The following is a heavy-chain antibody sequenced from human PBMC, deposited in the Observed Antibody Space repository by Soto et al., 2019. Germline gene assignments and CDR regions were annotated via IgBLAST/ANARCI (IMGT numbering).Heavy chain of an antibody. V-gene: IGHV3-30*18. CDR2: ISYDGSNK. Sequence: QVQLVESGGGVVQPGRSLRLSCAASGFTFSSYGMHWVRQAPGKGLEWVAVISYDGSNKYYADSVKGRFTISRDNSKNTLYLQMNSLRAEDTAVYYWAKDHLMTTVTTVGYWGQGTMVRLL. CDR3: AKDHLMTTVTTVGY. CDR1: GFTFSSYG. J-gene: IGHJ4*02. D-gene: IGHD4-17*01.